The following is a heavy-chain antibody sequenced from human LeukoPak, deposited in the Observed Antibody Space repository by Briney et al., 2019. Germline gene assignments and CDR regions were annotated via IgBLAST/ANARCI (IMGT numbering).Heavy chain of an antibody. CDR3: AREASWGPDY. J-gene: IGHJ4*02. CDR1: GFISSNYG. D-gene: IGHD3-16*01. V-gene: IGHV3-48*04. Sequence: GSLRLSCAASGFISSNYGINWVRQLPGKGLEWVSYISSRSDTIYYGDSVKGRFTISRDNVKNSLYLQMNSLRAEDTAVYFCAREASWGPDYRGQGTLVTVSS. CDR2: ISSRSDTI.